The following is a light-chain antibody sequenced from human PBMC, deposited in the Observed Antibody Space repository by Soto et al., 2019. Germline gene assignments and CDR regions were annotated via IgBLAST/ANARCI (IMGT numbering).Light chain of an antibody. CDR3: QQYGSSPYT. V-gene: IGKV3-20*01. CDR1: QSVSRSY. J-gene: IGKJ2*01. CDR2: ATS. Sequence: EIVLTQSPGTLSLSPGERATLSCRASQSVSRSYLAWYQQNPGQPPSLLIYATSSRATGIPDRFSGSGSGTDFALTISRREPEDFAVYYCQQYGSSPYTVGQGTKLQIK.